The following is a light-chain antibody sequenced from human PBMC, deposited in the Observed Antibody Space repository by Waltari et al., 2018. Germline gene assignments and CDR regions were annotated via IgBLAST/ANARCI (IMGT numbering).Light chain of an antibody. CDR3: QQYNNWPPT. Sequence: EIVMTQSPATLSVSPGERATLSCRASQRVSSNLACYQQKHGQPPRLLISGASTRATGNPARFSGSGSGTEFTLTISSLQSEDFAVYYCQQYNNWPPTFGQGTKVEIK. J-gene: IGKJ1*01. V-gene: IGKV3-15*01. CDR1: QRVSSN. CDR2: GAS.